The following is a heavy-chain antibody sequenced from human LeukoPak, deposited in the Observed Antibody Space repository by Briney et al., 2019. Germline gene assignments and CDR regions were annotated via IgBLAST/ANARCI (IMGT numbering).Heavy chain of an antibody. V-gene: IGHV1-2*02. CDR2: INPNSGGT. J-gene: IGHJ5*02. D-gene: IGHD6-19*01. CDR3: ARERAGQWLVLRWFDP. Sequence: ASVKVSCKASGGTFSSYAISWVRQAPGQGLEWMGWINPNSGGTNYAQKFQGRVTMTRDTSISTAYMELSRLRSDDTAVYYCARERAGQWLVLRWFDPWGQGTLVTVSS. CDR1: GGTFSSYA.